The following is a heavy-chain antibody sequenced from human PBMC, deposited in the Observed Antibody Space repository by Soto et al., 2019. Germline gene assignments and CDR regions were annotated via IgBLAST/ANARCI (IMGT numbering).Heavy chain of an antibody. CDR1: GGSISNSNYY. CDR3: ASAYYDRTGYDYFDY. Sequence: SETLSLTCTVSGGSISNSNYYWGWIRQPPGEGLEWVATIYYRGTTYYNPSLKSRVTISVDMSKNQFTLTLLSVTAADTAVYYCASAYYDRTGYDYFDYWGQGTQVTVSS. D-gene: IGHD3-22*01. J-gene: IGHJ4*02. CDR2: IYYRGTT. V-gene: IGHV4-39*01.